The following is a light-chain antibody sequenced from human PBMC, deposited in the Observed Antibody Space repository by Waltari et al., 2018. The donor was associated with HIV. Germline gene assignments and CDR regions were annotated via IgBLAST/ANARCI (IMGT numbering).Light chain of an antibody. V-gene: IGKV1D-12*01. CDR1: QGISTW. CDR2: GAS. CDR3: QQTNNFPFT. J-gene: IGKJ5*01. Sequence: DTQMTQSPSSVSASVGDRVTLTCRADQGISTWLAWYQQKPGKAPKLLISGASNLQAGVPSRFSGGGSGTTFTLVISNVQADDFATYFCQQTNNFPFTFGQGTRLEIK.